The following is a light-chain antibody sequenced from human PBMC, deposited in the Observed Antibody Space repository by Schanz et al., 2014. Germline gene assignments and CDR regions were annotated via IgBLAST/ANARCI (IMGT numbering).Light chain of an antibody. CDR3: CGYRDNYIWV. V-gene: IGLV2-8*01. Sequence: QSALTQPPSASGSPGQSVTISCTGTNSDVGGYNYVSWYQQHPGKAPKLMIYEVNKRPSGVPDRFTGSKSGNTASLTVSGLQDEDEGDYYCCGYRDNYIWVFGGGTKVTVL. J-gene: IGLJ3*02. CDR1: NSDVGGYNY. CDR2: EVN.